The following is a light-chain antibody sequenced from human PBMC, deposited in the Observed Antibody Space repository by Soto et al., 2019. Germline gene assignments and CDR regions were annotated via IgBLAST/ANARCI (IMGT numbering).Light chain of an antibody. CDR1: NIGSKN. CDR3: QVWDSNVV. CDR2: RDS. V-gene: IGLV3-9*01. Sequence: SYELTQPLSVSVALGQTARITCGGNNIGSKNVHWYHQKPGQAPVLVIYRDSNRPSGIPERFSGSNSGNTATLTISRAQAGDEADYYCQVWDSNVVFGGGTKLTVL. J-gene: IGLJ2*01.